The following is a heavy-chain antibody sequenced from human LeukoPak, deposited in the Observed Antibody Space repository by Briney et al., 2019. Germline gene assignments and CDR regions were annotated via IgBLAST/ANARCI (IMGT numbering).Heavy chain of an antibody. CDR3: ARPGIAVAGRPKYFQH. J-gene: IGHJ1*01. D-gene: IGHD6-19*01. V-gene: IGHV4-59*12. Sequence: PSETLSLTCTVSGGSITTYYWSWIRQPPEKELEWIGYIYYSGSTNYSPSLKSRVTISVDTSKNQFSLKLSSVTAADTAVYYCARPGIAVAGRPKYFQHWGQGTLVTVSS. CDR2: IYYSGST. CDR1: GGSITTYY.